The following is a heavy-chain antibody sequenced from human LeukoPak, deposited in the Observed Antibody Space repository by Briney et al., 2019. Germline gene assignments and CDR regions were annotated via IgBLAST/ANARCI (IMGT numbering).Heavy chain of an antibody. V-gene: IGHV3-30*02. D-gene: IGHD2-2*01. CDR2: IRYDGSNK. J-gene: IGHJ4*02. Sequence: PGGSLRLSCAASGFTFSSYGMHWVRQAPGKGLEWVAFIRYDGSNKYYADSVKGRFTISRDNSKNTLYLQMNSLRAEDTAVYYCAKDASVVPAKFFDYWGQGTLVTVSS. CDR1: GFTFSSYG. CDR3: AKDASVVPAKFFDY.